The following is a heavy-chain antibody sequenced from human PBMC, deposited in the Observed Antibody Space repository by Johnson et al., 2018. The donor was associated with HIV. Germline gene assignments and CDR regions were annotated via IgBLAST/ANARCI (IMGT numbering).Heavy chain of an antibody. CDR1: GFTFDDYG. J-gene: IGHJ3*02. CDR2: ISGSGGST. D-gene: IGHD1-14*01. V-gene: IGHV3-23*04. Sequence: EVQLVESGGGVVRPGGSLRLSCAASGFTFDDYGMSWVRQAPGKGLEWVSAISGSGGSTDYDDPVKGRFTISRDNSKNTLYLQMNSLRAEDTAVYYCAKGMNLDAFDIWGQGTMVTVSS. CDR3: AKGMNLDAFDI.